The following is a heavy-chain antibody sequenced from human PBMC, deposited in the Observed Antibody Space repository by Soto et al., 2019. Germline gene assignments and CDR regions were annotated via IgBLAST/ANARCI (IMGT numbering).Heavy chain of an antibody. Sequence: GASVKVSCKASGGTFSSYAISWVRQAPGQGLEWMGGIIPIFGTANYAQKFQGRVTITADESTSTAYMELSSLRSEDTAVYYCAGTMVRGVLSPTYYYYYGMDVWGQGTTVTVSS. CDR3: AGTMVRGVLSPTYYYYYGMDV. CDR1: GGTFSSYA. J-gene: IGHJ6*02. CDR2: IIPIFGTA. V-gene: IGHV1-69*13. D-gene: IGHD3-10*01.